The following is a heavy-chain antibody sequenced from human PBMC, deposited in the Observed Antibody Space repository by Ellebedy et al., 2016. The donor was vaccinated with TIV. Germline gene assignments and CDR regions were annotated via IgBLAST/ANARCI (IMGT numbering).Heavy chain of an antibody. CDR1: GGSINSHY. CDR2: IFHSGST. CDR3: ARGFAEYFQN. Sequence: GSLRLSCTVSGGSINSHYWSWIRQSPGKGLEWIGYIFHSGSTKYNPSLQSRVTMSINTSKTQLSLTLKSVTAADSAVYYCARGFAEYFQNWGQGTLVTVSS. V-gene: IGHV4-59*11. J-gene: IGHJ1*01.